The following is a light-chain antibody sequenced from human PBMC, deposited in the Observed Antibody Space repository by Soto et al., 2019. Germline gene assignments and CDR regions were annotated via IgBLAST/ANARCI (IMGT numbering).Light chain of an antibody. CDR3: QRYGSSPGT. CDR2: GAS. J-gene: IGKJ1*01. CDR1: QSVSSSY. V-gene: IGKV3-20*01. Sequence: EIVLTQSPGTLSLAPEERATLSCRASQSVSSSYLAWYQQKPGQAPRLLIYGASSRATGIPDRFSGSGSGTDFTLTISRLEPEDFAVYYCQRYGSSPGTFGQGTKVEIK.